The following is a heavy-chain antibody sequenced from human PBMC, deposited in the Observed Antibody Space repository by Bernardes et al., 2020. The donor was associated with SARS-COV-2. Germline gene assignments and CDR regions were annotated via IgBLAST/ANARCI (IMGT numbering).Heavy chain of an antibody. CDR1: GFTVTSYY. Sequence: GWSLRLSCAASGFTVTSYYLSWVRQAPGKGLEWVSLIYNGGDTNCAASVNGRFTISSDNSKNTMYLQLNSLRAEGTAVYYCVRGVRGYWSFEILGNGARVTVAS. CDR2: IYNGGDT. D-gene: IGHD3-22*01. CDR3: VRGVRGYWSFEI. V-gene: IGHV3-53*01. J-gene: IGHJ3*02.